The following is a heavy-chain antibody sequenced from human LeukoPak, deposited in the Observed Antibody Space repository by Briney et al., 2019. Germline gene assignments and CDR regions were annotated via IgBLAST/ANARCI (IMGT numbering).Heavy chain of an antibody. CDR3: ARQNYYDSSGYYYGD. J-gene: IGHJ4*02. CDR2: IYHSGST. Sequence: SETLSLTCTVSGGSISSSSYYWGWIRQPPGKGLEWIGEIYHSGSTNYNPSLKSRVTISVDKSKNQFSLKLSSVTAADTAVYYCARQNYYDSSGYYYGDWGQGTLVTVSS. V-gene: IGHV4-39*07. D-gene: IGHD3-22*01. CDR1: GGSISSSSYY.